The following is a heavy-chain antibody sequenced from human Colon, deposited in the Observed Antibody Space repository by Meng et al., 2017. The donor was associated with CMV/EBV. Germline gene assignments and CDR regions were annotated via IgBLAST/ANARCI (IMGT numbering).Heavy chain of an antibody. CDR2: ISTYNGNT. V-gene: IGHV1-18*01. Sequence: YTFSSYGISWVRQAPGQGLEWMGWISTYNGNTDYAQKFQGRVTMTTDTLTSTAYMELTSLKSDDTAVFYCARAREVGYSAYDYYDFWGQGTLVTVSS. CDR3: ARAREVGYSAYDYYDF. J-gene: IGHJ4*02. CDR1: YTFSSYG. D-gene: IGHD5-12*01.